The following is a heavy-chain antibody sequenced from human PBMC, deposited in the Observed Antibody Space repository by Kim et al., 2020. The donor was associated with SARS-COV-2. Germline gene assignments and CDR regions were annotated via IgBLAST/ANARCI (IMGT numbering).Heavy chain of an antibody. V-gene: IGHV4-31*03. CDR2: IYYSGST. J-gene: IGHJ4*02. Sequence: SETLSLTCTVSGGSISSGGYYWSWIRQHPGKGLEWIGYIYYSGSTYYNPSLKSRVTISVDTSKNQFSLKLSSVTAADTAVYYCARGFGQLVPYYFDYWGQGTLVTVSS. CDR3: ARGFGQLVPYYFDY. D-gene: IGHD6-6*01. CDR1: GGSISSGGYY.